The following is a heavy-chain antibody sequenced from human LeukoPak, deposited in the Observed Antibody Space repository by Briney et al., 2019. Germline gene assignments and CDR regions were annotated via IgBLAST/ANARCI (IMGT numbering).Heavy chain of an antibody. D-gene: IGHD2-15*01. CDR1: GYTFTGYY. CDR3: ARARRPGIWAFDI. Sequence: ASVKVSCKASGYTFTGYYMHWVRQAPGQGLEWMGWINPNSGGTNYAQKLQGRVTMTTDTSTSTAYMELRSLRSDDTAVYYCARARRPGIWAFDIWGQGTMVTVSS. J-gene: IGHJ3*02. V-gene: IGHV1-2*02. CDR2: INPNSGGT.